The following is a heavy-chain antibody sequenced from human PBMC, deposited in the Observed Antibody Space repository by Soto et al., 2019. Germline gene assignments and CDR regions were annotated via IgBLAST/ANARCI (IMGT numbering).Heavy chain of an antibody. CDR3: ASGFGRFNY. D-gene: IGHD3-10*01. V-gene: IGHV3-48*03. CDR2: IDGSGTTK. CDR1: GFTFNDFE. J-gene: IGHJ4*02. Sequence: EVQLLESGGGLVQPGGSLRLSCGVSGFTFNDFEMNWVRQSPGKGLEWLAYIDGSGTTKNYADSVRGRFTISRDNPNNSLFLQMSSLSAAVTVIYYCASGFGRFNYRGQGTLVSVSS.